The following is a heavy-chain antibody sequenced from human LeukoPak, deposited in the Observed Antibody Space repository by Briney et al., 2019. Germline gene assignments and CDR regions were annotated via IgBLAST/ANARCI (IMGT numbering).Heavy chain of an antibody. D-gene: IGHD4-11*01. CDR2: FYISGST. Sequence: SETLSLTCTVSGGSISSNYWSWVRQPAGRGLGWIGRFYISGSTKYNPSLKSRVTMSIDTSKNQFSLKLTSVTAADTAVYYCARDARLHYYFDYWGQGTLVTVSS. CDR1: GGSISSNY. J-gene: IGHJ4*02. CDR3: ARDARLHYYFDY. V-gene: IGHV4-4*07.